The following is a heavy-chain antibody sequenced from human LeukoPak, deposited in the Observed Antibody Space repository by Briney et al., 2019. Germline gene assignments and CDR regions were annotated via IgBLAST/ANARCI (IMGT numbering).Heavy chain of an antibody. D-gene: IGHD5-18*01. CDR2: IQSDGSST. Sequence: GGSLRLSCAASGFTFSSHWMHWVRQAPGKGLVWVSRIQSDGSSTTYADFVKGRFTISRDNARNTLYLQMNSLRVEDTAVYYCAREAMVESMPDVWGQGTTVTVSS. J-gene: IGHJ6*02. CDR1: GFTFSSHW. V-gene: IGHV3-74*03. CDR3: AREAMVESMPDV.